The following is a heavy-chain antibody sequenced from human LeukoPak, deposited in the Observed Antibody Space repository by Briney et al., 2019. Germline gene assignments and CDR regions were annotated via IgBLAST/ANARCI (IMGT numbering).Heavy chain of an antibody. D-gene: IGHD1-26*01. CDR1: GGSISSSSYY. J-gene: IGHJ5*02. CDR3: AKHGELLSWFDP. V-gene: IGHV4-39*01. CDR2: IYYSGST. Sequence: SETLSLTCTVSGGSISSSSYYWGWIRQPPGKGLEWIGSIYYSGSTYYNPSLKSRVTISVDTSKNHFSLKLRSATAADTAVYYCAKHGELLSWFDPWGQGTQVTVSS.